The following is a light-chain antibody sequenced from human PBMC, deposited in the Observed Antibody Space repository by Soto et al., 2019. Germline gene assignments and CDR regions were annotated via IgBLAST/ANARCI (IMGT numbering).Light chain of an antibody. CDR2: GAS. J-gene: IGKJ2*01. CDR3: QQYDYWPPEYT. Sequence: IIMTQSPATLSVSPGERATLSCRASQSVSRNLAWYQQNPGQAPRLLIYGASTRATGIPARFSDSGSGTDFTLTITNLQSEDFAVYYCQQYDYWPPEYTFGHGTKLEIK. V-gene: IGKV3-15*01. CDR1: QSVSRN.